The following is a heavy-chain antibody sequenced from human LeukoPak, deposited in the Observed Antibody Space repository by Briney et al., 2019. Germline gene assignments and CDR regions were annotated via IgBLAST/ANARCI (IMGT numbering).Heavy chain of an antibody. Sequence: PSETLSLTCTVAGASITTYYWSWIRQPPGKGLEWIGSIYYSGGTNYKPSLTSRLAISVDTSKNQFYLKLTSVTPADTAVYYCAKVQWPDGKGVGVLDYWGQGSLVTVSS. CDR2: IYYSGGT. J-gene: IGHJ4*02. D-gene: IGHD6-19*01. CDR3: AKVQWPDGKGVGVLDY. CDR1: GASITTYY. V-gene: IGHV4-59*13.